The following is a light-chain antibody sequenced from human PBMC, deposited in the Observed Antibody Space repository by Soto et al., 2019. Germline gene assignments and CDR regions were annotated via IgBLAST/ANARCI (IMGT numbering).Light chain of an antibody. CDR2: AAS. V-gene: IGKV1-12*01. CDR1: QGIGSW. CDR3: QQANSFTLT. J-gene: IGKJ4*01. Sequence: DIQVTQSPSSVSASVGSRCTITCRASQGIGSWLAWYQQKPGKAPKLLIYAASSLQSGVPSRFRGSGSGTDLTITISSMKNEDFETYYCQQANSFTLTFGGGTKVDIK.